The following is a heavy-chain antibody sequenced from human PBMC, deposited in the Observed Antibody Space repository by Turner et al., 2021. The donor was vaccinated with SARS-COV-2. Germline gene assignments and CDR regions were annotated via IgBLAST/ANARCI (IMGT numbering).Heavy chain of an antibody. J-gene: IGHJ4*02. CDR3: ARLVSY. CDR1: GFTFTTLG. V-gene: IGHV3-48*01. CDR2: ISSSSDVV. Sequence: EVQLVESGGGLVQPGGSLRLSCEASGFTFTTLGMSWVRQVAGMELEWIAYISSSSDVVLYADSVKGRFAISRDNAKSSVYLQMNSLRAEDTAIYYCARLVSYWGQGTPVTVSS.